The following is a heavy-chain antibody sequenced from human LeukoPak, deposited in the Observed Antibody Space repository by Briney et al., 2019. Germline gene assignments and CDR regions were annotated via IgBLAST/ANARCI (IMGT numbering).Heavy chain of an antibody. CDR3: ARHEAGYFDWLSSPYYFDY. D-gene: IGHD3-9*01. Sequence: GEPLKISCKGSGYSFTSYWISWVRQMPGKGLEWMGRIDPSDSYTNYSPSFQGHVTISADKSISTAYLQWSSLKASDTAMYYCARHEAGYFDWLSSPYYFDYWGQGTLVTVSS. CDR2: IDPSDSYT. CDR1: GYSFTSYW. V-gene: IGHV5-10-1*01. J-gene: IGHJ4*02.